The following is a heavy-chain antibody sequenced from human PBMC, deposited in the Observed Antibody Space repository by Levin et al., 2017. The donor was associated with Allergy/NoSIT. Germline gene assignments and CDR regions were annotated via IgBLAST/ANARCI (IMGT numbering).Heavy chain of an antibody. D-gene: IGHD3-10*01. CDR1: GFTFRNYN. Sequence: PGGSLRLSCAASGFTFRNYNMNWVRRAPGKGLEWVSYITTSSDTTYYADSVKGRFTISRDDAKNSLYLQMNSLRVEDTAVYYCTRVDFSGSFTFHIWGQGTMVTVSS. CDR2: ITTSSDTT. CDR3: TRVDFSGSFTFHI. V-gene: IGHV3-48*01. J-gene: IGHJ3*02.